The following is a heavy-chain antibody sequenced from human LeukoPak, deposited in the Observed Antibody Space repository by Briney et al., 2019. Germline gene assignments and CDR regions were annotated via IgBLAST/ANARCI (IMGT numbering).Heavy chain of an antibody. CDR2: IKSKTDGGTT. J-gene: IGHJ4*02. D-gene: IGHD3-9*01. CDR1: GFLFSNAW. V-gene: IGHV3-15*01. Sequence: GGSLRLSCRASGFLFSNAWMSWVRQAPGKGLEWVGRIKSKTDGGTTDYAAPVKGRFTISRDDSKNTLYLQMNSLKTEDTAVYYCTTDILTGYYDYWGRGTLVTVSS. CDR3: TTDILTGYYDY.